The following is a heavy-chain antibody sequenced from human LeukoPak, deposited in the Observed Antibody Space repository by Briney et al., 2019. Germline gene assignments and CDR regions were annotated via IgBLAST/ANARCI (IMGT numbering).Heavy chain of an antibody. D-gene: IGHD3-10*01. CDR1: GDSISSGDYY. J-gene: IGHJ5*02. Sequence: PSQTLSLTCTVSGDSISSGDYYWSWIRQPAGKGLEWIGRIYTSGSTNYNPSLKSRVTMSVDTSKNQFSLKLSSVTAADTAVYYCARLRSITSNWFDPWGQGTLVTVSS. V-gene: IGHV4-61*02. CDR2: IYTSGST. CDR3: ARLRSITSNWFDP.